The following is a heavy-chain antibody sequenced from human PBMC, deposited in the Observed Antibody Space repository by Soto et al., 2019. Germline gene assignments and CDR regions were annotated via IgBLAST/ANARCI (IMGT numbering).Heavy chain of an antibody. CDR3: ARTEDGGRSKTPAGWFAS. CDR1: GFSLSNTGMG. J-gene: IGHJ5*01. CDR2: IFSNDEK. D-gene: IGHD2-15*01. Sequence: QVTLKESGPVLVKPTETLTLTCTVSGFSLSNTGMGVSWIRQPPGKALEWLAHIFSNDEKRFSTSLKSRITISKDTSKSQVVLIMTNMDPVDTAAYYCARTEDGGRSKTPAGWFASWGQGTLVTVSS. V-gene: IGHV2-26*01.